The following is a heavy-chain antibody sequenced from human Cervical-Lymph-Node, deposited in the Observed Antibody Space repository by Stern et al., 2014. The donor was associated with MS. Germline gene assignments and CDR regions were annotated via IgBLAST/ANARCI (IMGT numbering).Heavy chain of an antibody. CDR3: ARAGYDVSGLSDY. CDR1: AYNFTNYG. J-gene: IGHJ4*02. Sequence: QVQLVQSGAEVKKPGASVKVSCKTSAYNFTNYGVTWVRQAPGQGLEWMGWISGYNGTTKYAQKCQGRVTMTTDTSTNTAYMELRSLRSSDTAVYYCARAGYDVSGLSDYWGQGTLVTVSS. V-gene: IGHV1-18*01. CDR2: ISGYNGTT. D-gene: IGHD5-12*01.